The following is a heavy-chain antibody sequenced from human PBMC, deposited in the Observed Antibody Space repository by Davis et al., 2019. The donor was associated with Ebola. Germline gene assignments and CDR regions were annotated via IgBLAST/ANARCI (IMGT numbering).Heavy chain of an antibody. D-gene: IGHD6-19*01. V-gene: IGHV4-61*01. CDR3: ARRNSGWYFDL. CDR2: IYYSGST. J-gene: IGHJ2*01. CDR1: GGSVSSGSYY. Sequence: MPSETLSLTCTVSGGSVSSGSYYWSWIRQPPEKGLEWVGYIYYSGSTNYNPSLKSRITISVDTSKNQFSLKLSSVTAADTAVYYCARRNSGWYFDLWGRGTLVTVSS.